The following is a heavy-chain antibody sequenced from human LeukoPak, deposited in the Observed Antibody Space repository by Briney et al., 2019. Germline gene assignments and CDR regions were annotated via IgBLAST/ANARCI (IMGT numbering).Heavy chain of an antibody. Sequence: PGGSLRLSCAVSGLTFSSYWMHWVRQAPGKGLVWVSLINSDGSSTGYADSVKGRFTISRDNAKNTLYLQMNSLRAEDTAAYYCARVYCSGGSCYSGYHYGMDVWGQGTTVTVSS. CDR2: INSDGSST. V-gene: IGHV3-74*01. D-gene: IGHD2-15*01. CDR1: GLTFSSYW. CDR3: ARVYCSGGSCYSGYHYGMDV. J-gene: IGHJ6*02.